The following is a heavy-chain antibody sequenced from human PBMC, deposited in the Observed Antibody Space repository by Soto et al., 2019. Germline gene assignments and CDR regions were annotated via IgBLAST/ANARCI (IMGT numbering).Heavy chain of an antibody. CDR2: ISYDGSNK. J-gene: IGHJ4*02. Sequence: QVQLVESGGGVVQPGRSLRLSCTASGFTFSNYGMHWVRQAPGKGLEWVAVISYDGSNKYYADSVKGRFTISRDNSKNTLYLQMNSLRAEDTAVYYCAKDQDRGPAAYYFDYWGQGTLVTVSS. CDR1: GFTFSNYG. D-gene: IGHD6-13*01. V-gene: IGHV3-30*18. CDR3: AKDQDRGPAAYYFDY.